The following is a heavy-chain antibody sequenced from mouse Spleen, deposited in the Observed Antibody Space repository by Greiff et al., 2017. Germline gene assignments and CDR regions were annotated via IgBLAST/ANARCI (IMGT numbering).Heavy chain of an antibody. CDR1: GYTFTSYW. V-gene: IGHV1-52*01. CDR2: IDPSDSET. Sequence: QVQLQQPGAELVRPGSSVKLSCKASGYTFTSYWMHWVKQRPIQGLEWIGNIDPSDSETHYNQKFKDKATLTVDKSSSTAYMQLSSLTSEDSAVYFCASGYDYDENWYFDVWGAGTTVTVSS. J-gene: IGHJ1*01. D-gene: IGHD2-4*01. CDR3: ASGYDYDENWYFDV.